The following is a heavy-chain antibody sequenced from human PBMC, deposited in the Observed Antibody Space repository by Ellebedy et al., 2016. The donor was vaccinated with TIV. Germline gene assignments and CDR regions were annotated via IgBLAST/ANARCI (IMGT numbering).Heavy chain of an antibody. J-gene: IGHJ6*02. V-gene: IGHV3-66*01. D-gene: IGHD6-13*01. CDR1: GYTVSNNY. CDR3: AGDGYASSRYFYGMDV. Sequence: PGGSLRLSCAASGYTVSNNYMSWVRQAPGKGLEWVSVIYSGGSTYYADSVKGRFTISRDNSKNTLYLQMNSLRVEDTAIYYCAGDGYASSRYFYGMDVWGQGTTVTVSS. CDR2: IYSGGST.